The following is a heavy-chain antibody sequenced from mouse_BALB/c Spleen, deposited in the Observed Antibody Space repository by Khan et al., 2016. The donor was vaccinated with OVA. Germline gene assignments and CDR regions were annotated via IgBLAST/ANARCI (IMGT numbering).Heavy chain of an antibody. D-gene: IGHD1-1*01. CDR3: ARIYGSDFDY. CDR2: INPHIGET. Sequence: EVQLQESGPELVKPGASVKISCKASGYSFTGYFMNWVMQSHGKSLEWIGRINPHIGETFYNQKFKDKATLTVDKSSSTAHMEIRSLASEDSAVYYCARIYGSDFDYWGQGTTLTVSS. J-gene: IGHJ2*01. V-gene: IGHV1-20*02. CDR1: GYSFTGYF.